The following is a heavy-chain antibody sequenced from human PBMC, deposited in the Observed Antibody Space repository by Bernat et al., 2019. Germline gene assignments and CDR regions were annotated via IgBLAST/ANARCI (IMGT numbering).Heavy chain of an antibody. CDR3: ARLGGPVRIAFDI. V-gene: IGHV4-61*01. CDR1: GGSVSSGSYY. Sequence: QVQLQESGPGLVKPSETLSLTCTVSGGSVSSGSYYWSWIRQPPGKGLEWIGYIYYSGSTNYNPSLKSRVTISVDTSKNQFSLKLSSVTAADTAVYYCARLGGPVRIAFDIWGQGTMVTVSS. CDR2: IYYSGST. D-gene: IGHD1-14*01. J-gene: IGHJ3*02.